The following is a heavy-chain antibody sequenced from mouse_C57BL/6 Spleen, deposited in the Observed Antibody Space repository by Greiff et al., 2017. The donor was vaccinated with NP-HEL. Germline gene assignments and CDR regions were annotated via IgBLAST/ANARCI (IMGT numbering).Heavy chain of an antibody. D-gene: IGHD1-1*01. Sequence: VQLQQSGAELVRPGASVTLSCKASGYTFTDYEMHWVKQTPVHGLEWIGAIDPETGGTAYNQKFKGKAILTADKSSSTAYMELRSLTSEDSAVYYCTRETYYYGSSYGYFDVWGTGTTVTVSS. CDR1: GYTFTDYE. CDR2: IDPETGGT. V-gene: IGHV1-15*01. CDR3: TRETYYYGSSYGYFDV. J-gene: IGHJ1*03.